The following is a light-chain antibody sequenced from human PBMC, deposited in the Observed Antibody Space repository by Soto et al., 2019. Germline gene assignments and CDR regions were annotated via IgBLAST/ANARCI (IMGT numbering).Light chain of an antibody. Sequence: QSALTQPASVCGSPGQWSTISCTGTSSEVGSYNLVSWYQQHPGEAPKLMIYEGSKRPSGVSNRFSGAKSGNTGSLTSSGLQAEDDADYSRCTYAGGSTLVFRGGTKVTVL. J-gene: IGLJ2*01. CDR2: EGS. V-gene: IGLV2-23*01. CDR1: SSEVGSYNL. CDR3: CTYAGGSTLV.